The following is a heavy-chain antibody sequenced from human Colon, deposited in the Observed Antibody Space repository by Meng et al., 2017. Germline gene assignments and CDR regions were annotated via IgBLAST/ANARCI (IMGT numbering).Heavy chain of an antibody. J-gene: IGHJ4*02. CDR2: IYYTGST. V-gene: IGHV4-61*01. Sequence: QRQGAGPVRVRPSEALPLTCLVSAASVSRCRYYGSWIRQPPGKGLDLIGYIYYTGSTNYNPSLKSRVTISVDTSKNQFSLKLSSVTAADTAVYYCARGPLDYWGQGTLVTVS. CDR1: AASVSRCRYY. CDR3: ARGPLDY.